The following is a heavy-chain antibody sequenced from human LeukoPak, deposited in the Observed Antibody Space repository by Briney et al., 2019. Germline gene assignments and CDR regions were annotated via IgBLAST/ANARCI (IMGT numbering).Heavy chain of an antibody. J-gene: IGHJ4*02. CDR2: IYTSEST. CDR1: GGSISSYY. CDR3: ARVMRDCSGGSCYYAHFDY. Sequence: PSETLSLTCTVSGGSISSYYWSWIRQPAGKGLEWIGRIYTSESTNYNPSLKSRVTMSVDTSKNQFSLKLSSVTAADTAVYYCARVMRDCSGGSCYYAHFDYWGQGTLVTVSS. D-gene: IGHD2-15*01. V-gene: IGHV4-4*07.